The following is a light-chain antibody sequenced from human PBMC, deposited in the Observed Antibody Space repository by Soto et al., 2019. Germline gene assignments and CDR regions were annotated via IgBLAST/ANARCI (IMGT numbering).Light chain of an antibody. V-gene: IGLV2-14*01. CDR3: ASYTISSTRV. CDR2: EVN. CDR1: NNDVGAYNY. J-gene: IGLJ3*02. Sequence: QSALTQPASVSGSPGQSITISCTGSNNDVGAYNYVSWYQQHPGKAPKLIIYEVNNQPSGVSHRFSGSKSGNTASLTISGLQADDEADYYCASYTISSTRVFGGGTQLTV.